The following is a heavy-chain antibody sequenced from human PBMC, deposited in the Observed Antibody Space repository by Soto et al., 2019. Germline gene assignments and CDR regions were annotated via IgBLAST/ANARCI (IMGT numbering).Heavy chain of an antibody. J-gene: IGHJ6*02. D-gene: IGHD6-6*01. Sequence: ASVKVSCKASGYTFTGYYMHWVRQAPGQGLEWMGWINPNSGGTNYAQKFQGWVTMTRDTSISTAYMELSRLRSDDTAVYYCGRDAIAAERYYYGMDVWGQGTTVTVSS. CDR1: GYTFTGYY. V-gene: IGHV1-2*04. CDR2: INPNSGGT. CDR3: GRDAIAAERYYYGMDV.